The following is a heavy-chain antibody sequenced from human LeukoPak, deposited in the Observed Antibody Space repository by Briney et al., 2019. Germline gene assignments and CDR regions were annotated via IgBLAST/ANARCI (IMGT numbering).Heavy chain of an antibody. Sequence: SETLSLTCAVYGGSFSGYYWSWIRQPPGKGLEWIGEINHSGSTNYNPSLKSRVTISVDTSKNQFSLKLSSVTAADTAVYYCATRNSGSYSIWGQGTKVTVSS. CDR2: INHSGST. J-gene: IGHJ3*02. CDR1: GGSFSGYY. D-gene: IGHD1-26*01. V-gene: IGHV4-34*01. CDR3: ATRNSGSYSI.